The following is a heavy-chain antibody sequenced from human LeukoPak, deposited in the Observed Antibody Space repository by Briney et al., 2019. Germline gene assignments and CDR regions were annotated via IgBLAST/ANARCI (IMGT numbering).Heavy chain of an antibody. J-gene: IGHJ4*02. CDR1: GFTFTNAW. D-gene: IGHD1-26*01. V-gene: IGHV3-15*01. CDR2: IRSKTDGGTT. CDR3: QGGRF. Sequence: NPGGSLRLSCSASGFTFTNAWMSWVRQAPGKGLEWVGRIRSKTDGGTTDYAAPVKGRFSLSRDDSKNTRYLQMNRLKSEDTDVYYCQGGRFWGQGTLVTVSS.